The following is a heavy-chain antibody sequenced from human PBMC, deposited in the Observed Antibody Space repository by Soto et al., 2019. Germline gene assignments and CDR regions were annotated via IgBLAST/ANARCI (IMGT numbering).Heavy chain of an antibody. CDR2: IYYSGST. D-gene: IGHD6-6*01. CDR3: AGGSIAARRSFVGY. CDR1: GGSISSYY. J-gene: IGHJ4*02. V-gene: IGHV4-59*08. Sequence: SETLSLTCTVSGGSISSYYWSWIRQPPGKGLEWIGYIYYSGSTNYNPSHKSRVTISVDTSKNQFSLKLSSVTAADTAVYYCAGGSIAARRSFVGYWGQGTLVTVSS.